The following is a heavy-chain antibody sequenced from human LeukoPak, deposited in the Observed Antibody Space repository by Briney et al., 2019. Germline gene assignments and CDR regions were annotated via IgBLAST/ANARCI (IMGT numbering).Heavy chain of an antibody. CDR3: AKDWRWENNIMAFNV. CDR2: MSYDGNKE. CDR1: GFSFSNYG. D-gene: IGHD1-26*01. V-gene: IGHV3-30*18. Sequence: GSLRLSCAASGFSFSNYGMHWVRQAPGKGLEWLALMSYDGNKEDYADSVEGRFAISRDNSKNMLFLEMNSLRTEDTAVYYCAKDWRWENNIMAFNVWGQGTVVTVSS. J-gene: IGHJ3*01.